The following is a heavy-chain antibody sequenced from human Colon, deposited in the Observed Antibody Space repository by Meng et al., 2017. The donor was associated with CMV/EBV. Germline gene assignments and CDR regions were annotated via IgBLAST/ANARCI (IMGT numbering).Heavy chain of an antibody. CDR2: IYYNGSP. Sequence: SETLSLTCSVSGSSVNSDRFYWSWIRQPPGGGLEWIGYIYYNGSPKYNSSLKSRVTISLETSKNQFSLEMTSVTAADTAMYYCARDHYDVNYFDYWGQGTLVTVSS. CDR3: ARDHYDVNYFDY. V-gene: IGHV4-61*01. D-gene: IGHD3-16*01. CDR1: GSSVNSDRFY. J-gene: IGHJ4*02.